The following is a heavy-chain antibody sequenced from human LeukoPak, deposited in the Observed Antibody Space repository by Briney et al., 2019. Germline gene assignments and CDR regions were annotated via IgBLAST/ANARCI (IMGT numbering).Heavy chain of an antibody. Sequence: PSETLSLTCAVYGGSFSGYYWSWIRQPPGKGLEWIGEINHSGSTNYNPSLQSRVTISVDTSKNQFSLTLYSMTAADTAVYYCARDVLGLPGGVARPWFDPWGQGTLVIVSS. CDR2: INHSGST. V-gene: IGHV4-34*01. J-gene: IGHJ5*02. CDR3: ARDVLGLPGGVARPWFDP. D-gene: IGHD5/OR15-5a*01. CDR1: GGSFSGYY.